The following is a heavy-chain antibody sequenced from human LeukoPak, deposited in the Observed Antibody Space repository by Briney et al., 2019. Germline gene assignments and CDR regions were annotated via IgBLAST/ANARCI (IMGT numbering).Heavy chain of an antibody. CDR2: IYPADSDI. Sequence: GESLKISCKGSGYSINNYWIGWVRKMPGKGLEWMGIIYPADSDIRYSPSFQGQVTISADKSISTVYLQWSSLKASDTAMYYCARQEYCSGGSCYTWFDPWGQGTLVTVFS. CDR3: ARQEYCSGGSCYTWFDP. CDR1: GYSINNYW. V-gene: IGHV5-51*01. D-gene: IGHD2-15*01. J-gene: IGHJ5*02.